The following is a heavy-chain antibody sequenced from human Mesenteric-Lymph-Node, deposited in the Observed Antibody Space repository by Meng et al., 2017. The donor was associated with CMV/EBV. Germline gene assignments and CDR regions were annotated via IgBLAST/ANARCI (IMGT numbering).Heavy chain of an antibody. CDR2: IKSKTDGGTI. Sequence: GGSLRPSCAVSGFTFSSHGMNWVRQAPGKGLEWVGRIKSKTDGGTIDYAAPVKGRFTISRDDSKNTLYLQMNSLKTEDTAVYYCNTRILEWLLSNDAFDIWGQGTMVTVSS. CDR3: NTRILEWLLSNDAFDI. D-gene: IGHD3-3*01. CDR1: GFTFSSHG. V-gene: IGHV3-15*01. J-gene: IGHJ3*02.